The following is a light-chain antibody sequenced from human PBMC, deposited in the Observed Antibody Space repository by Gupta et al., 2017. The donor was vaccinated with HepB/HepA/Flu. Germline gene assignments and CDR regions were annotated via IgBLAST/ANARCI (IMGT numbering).Light chain of an antibody. J-gene: IGLJ3*02. CDR1: ALPKQY. Sequence: SXXLTQPXSVSVXXGQTARITCSGAALPKQYAYWYQQKPSQAPVLLIYKDNKRPSVIPGLFSGSSSGTTVTLTIRGVQAEDEAYYFCQSADTSSIFAFGGGTKVTVL. CDR3: QSADTSSIFA. CDR2: KDN. V-gene: IGLV3-25*03.